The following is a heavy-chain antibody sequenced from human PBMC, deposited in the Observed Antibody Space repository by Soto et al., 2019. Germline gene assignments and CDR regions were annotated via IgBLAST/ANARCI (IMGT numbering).Heavy chain of an antibody. CDR2: IYYSGST. CDR3: ARVVLFLYDSSGYYSHYYYYGMDV. Sequence: SETLSLTCTVSGGSISSYYWSWIRQPPGKGLEWIGYIYYSGSTNYNPSLKSRVTISVDTSKNQFSLKLSSVTAADTAVYYCARVVLFLYDSSGYYSHYYYYGMDVCGQGTTVTVSS. J-gene: IGHJ6*02. V-gene: IGHV4-59*01. D-gene: IGHD3-22*01. CDR1: GGSISSYY.